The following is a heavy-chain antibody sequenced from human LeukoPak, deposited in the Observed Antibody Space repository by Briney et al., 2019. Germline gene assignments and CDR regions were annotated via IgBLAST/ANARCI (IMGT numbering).Heavy chain of an antibody. J-gene: IGHJ3*02. CDR3: ARVPARSAFDI. V-gene: IGHV4-39*07. Sequence: SETLSLTCTVSGGSISSSSYYWGWIRQPPGKGLEWIGSIYFSGSTYYNPSLKGQVTIPVDTSKNLFSLKLSSVTAGATAVYCCARVPARSAFDIWGQGKMVTVSS. CDR1: GGSISSSSYY. CDR2: IYFSGST. D-gene: IGHD6-6*01.